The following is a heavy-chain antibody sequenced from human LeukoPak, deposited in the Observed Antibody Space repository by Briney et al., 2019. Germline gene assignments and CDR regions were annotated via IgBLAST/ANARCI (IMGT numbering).Heavy chain of an antibody. CDR1: GGSISSSTYY. CDR2: IYYSGST. Sequence: KASETLSLTCTVSGGSISSSTYYWGWIRQPPGKGLEWIGSIYYSGSTYYNPSLKSRVTISVDTSKNQFSLKLSSVTAADTAVYYCARGRRFTILTRHWFDPWGQGTLVTVPS. D-gene: IGHD3-9*01. V-gene: IGHV4-39*07. J-gene: IGHJ5*02. CDR3: ARGRRFTILTRHWFDP.